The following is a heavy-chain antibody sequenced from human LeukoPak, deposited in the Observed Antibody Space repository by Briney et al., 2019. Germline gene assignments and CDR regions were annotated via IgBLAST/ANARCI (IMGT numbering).Heavy chain of an antibody. J-gene: IGHJ4*02. D-gene: IGHD3-22*01. V-gene: IGHV4-59*01. CDR2: IYTSGST. CDR1: GGSITSDY. Sequence: SETLSLTCTVSGGSITSDYWSWIWQPPGKGLEWIGYIYTSGSTKYNPSLKSRVTISIDTSKNQFSLKLSSVTAADTAVYYCARAPYSSGWSHVWGQGTLVTVSS. CDR3: ARAPYSSGWSHV.